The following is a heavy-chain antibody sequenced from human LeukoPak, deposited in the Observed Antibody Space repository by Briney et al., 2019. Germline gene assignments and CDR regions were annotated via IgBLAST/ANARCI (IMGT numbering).Heavy chain of an antibody. CDR3: ARLFSSSWYRGAFDL. Sequence: SETLSLTCTVSGGSISSSSYYWGWIRQPPGKGLEWIGSIYYSGTTYYNPSLKSRVTISVDTSKNQFSLKLSSVTAADTAVYYCARLFSSSWYRGAFDLWGQGTMVTVSS. V-gene: IGHV4-39*01. CDR1: GGSISSSSYY. D-gene: IGHD6-13*01. CDR2: IYYSGTT. J-gene: IGHJ3*01.